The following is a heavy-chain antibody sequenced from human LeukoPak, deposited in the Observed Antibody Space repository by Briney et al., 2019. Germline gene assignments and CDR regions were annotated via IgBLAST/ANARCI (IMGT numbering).Heavy chain of an antibody. CDR1: GGSFSGYY. J-gene: IGHJ3*01. Sequence: SETLSLTCAVYGGSFSGYYWSWIRQPPGKGLEWIGEINHSGSTNYNPSLRSRVTISVDTSKNQFSLKLSSVTAADTAVYYCARDFGYAVWGQGTMVTVSS. CDR2: INHSGST. D-gene: IGHD5-12*01. V-gene: IGHV4-34*01. CDR3: ARDFGYAV.